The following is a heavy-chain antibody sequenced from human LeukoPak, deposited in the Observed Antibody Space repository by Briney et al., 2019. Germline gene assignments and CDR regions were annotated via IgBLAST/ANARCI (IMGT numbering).Heavy chain of an antibody. CDR1: GGSVNSGSFY. V-gene: IGHV4-61*03. CDR3: ASLWFGDFHY. Sequence: SETLSLTCSLSGGSVNSGSFYWSWIRQPPGKGLEWIGYIYYSGSTNFNPSLKSRVTMSVDTSNNHFSLRLTSVTAADTAVYYCASLWFGDFHYWGQGILVTVSS. D-gene: IGHD3-10*01. J-gene: IGHJ4*02. CDR2: IYYSGST.